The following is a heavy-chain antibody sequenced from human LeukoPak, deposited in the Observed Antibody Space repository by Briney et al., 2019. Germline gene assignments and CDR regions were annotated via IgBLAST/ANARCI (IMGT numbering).Heavy chain of an antibody. D-gene: IGHD3-9*01. Sequence: ASVKVSCKASGYTFTGYYMHWVRQAPGQGLEWMGWINPNSGGTNYAQKFQGRVTMTRDTSISTAYMELSRLRSDDTAAYYCARDPGQTFDCPDYWGQGTLVTVSS. CDR2: INPNSGGT. CDR3: ARDPGQTFDCPDY. CDR1: GYTFTGYY. J-gene: IGHJ4*02. V-gene: IGHV1-2*02.